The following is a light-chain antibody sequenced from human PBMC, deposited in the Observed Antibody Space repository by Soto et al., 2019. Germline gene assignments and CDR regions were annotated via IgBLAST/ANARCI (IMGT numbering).Light chain of an antibody. CDR1: TVAVTSGYY. CDR2: GAS. J-gene: IGLJ2*01. CDR3: LLYYGGAHVV. Sequence: QTVVTQEPSLTVSPGGTVTLTCASSTVAVTSGYYPNWFQQKPGQAPRALIYGASNKHSWTPARSSGSLLGGKAALTLSGVQPEDEAEYYCLLYYGGAHVVFGGGTKLTVL. V-gene: IGLV7-43*01.